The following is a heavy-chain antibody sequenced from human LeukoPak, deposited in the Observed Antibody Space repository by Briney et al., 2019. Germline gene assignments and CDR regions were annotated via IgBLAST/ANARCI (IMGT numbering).Heavy chain of an antibody. Sequence: PGGSLRLSCAASGFTFSTSWMHWVRQDPEKGLVWVSRINSDGSSPSYADSVRGRFTISRDNAKSTLYLQMNSLRDEDTAVYYCARVVVGATSQWFDPWGQGTLVTVSS. CDR3: ARVVVGATSQWFDP. D-gene: IGHD1-26*01. CDR1: GFTFSTSW. J-gene: IGHJ5*02. CDR2: INSDGSSP. V-gene: IGHV3-74*01.